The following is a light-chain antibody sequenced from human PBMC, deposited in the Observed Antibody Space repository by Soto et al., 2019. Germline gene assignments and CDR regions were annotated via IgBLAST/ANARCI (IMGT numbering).Light chain of an antibody. J-gene: IGLJ1*01. Sequence: QSVLTQPRSVSGSPGQAVTISCTGTSRDVGGYNYVSWYQQYPGTAPKLMIYDVSMRPSGVPDRFSGSKSGNTASLTISGLQAEDEADYYCCSYAGSYTFYVFGTGTKVTVL. CDR1: SRDVGGYNY. V-gene: IGLV2-11*01. CDR2: DVS. CDR3: CSYAGSYTFYV.